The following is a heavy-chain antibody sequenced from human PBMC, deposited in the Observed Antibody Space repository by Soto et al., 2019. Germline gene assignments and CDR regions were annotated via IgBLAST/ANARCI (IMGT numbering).Heavy chain of an antibody. CDR3: VTAVAAGGY. V-gene: IGHV3-30-3*01. Sequence: QGQLVESGGGVVQPGRSLRLSCAASGVTFSNSAMHWVRQAPGKGMEWIAGISFDGSNPHYADSVEGRFTISRDTSKSMLYLQMNRLRTDDTALYFCVTAVAAGGYWGQGTLVTVSS. CDR2: ISFDGSNP. CDR1: GVTFSNSA. D-gene: IGHD6-19*01. J-gene: IGHJ4*02.